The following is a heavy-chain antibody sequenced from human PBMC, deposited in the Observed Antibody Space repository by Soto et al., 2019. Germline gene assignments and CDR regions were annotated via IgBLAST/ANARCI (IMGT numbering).Heavy chain of an antibody. V-gene: IGHV3-13*01. CDR2: IGTAGDT. CDR1: GFTFSSYD. CDR3: ARARRREGWFEP. J-gene: IGHJ5*02. Sequence: GGSLRLSCAASGFTFSSYDMHWVRQATGKGLEWVSAIGTAGDTYYPGSVKGRFTISRENAKNSLYLQMNSLRAGDTAVYYCARARRREGWFEPWGQGTLVTVSS.